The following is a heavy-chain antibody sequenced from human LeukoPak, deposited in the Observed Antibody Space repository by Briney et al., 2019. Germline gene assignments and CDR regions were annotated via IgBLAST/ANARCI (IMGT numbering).Heavy chain of an antibody. CDR2: IYYSGST. Sequence: SETLSLTCTVSGGSISSYYWSWIRQPPGKGLEWIGYIYYSGSTNYNPSLKSRVTISVDTSKNQFSLKLSSVTAAGTAVYYCARASGSYFFDYWGQGTLVTVSS. CDR3: ARASGSYFFDY. J-gene: IGHJ4*02. D-gene: IGHD1-26*01. V-gene: IGHV4-59*08. CDR1: GGSISSYY.